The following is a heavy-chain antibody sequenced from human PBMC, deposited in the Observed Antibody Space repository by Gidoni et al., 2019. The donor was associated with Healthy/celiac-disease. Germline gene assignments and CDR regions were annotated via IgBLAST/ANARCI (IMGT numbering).Heavy chain of an antibody. J-gene: IGHJ4*02. Sequence: QVQLQQWGPGLLKPSETLSLTCAVYGGSFSGYYWSWIRQPPGKGLEWIGEINHSGSTNYNPSLKSRVTISVDTSKNQFSLKLSSVTAADTAVYYCARSRIAAAGVNYWGQGTLVTVSS. CDR1: GGSFSGYY. V-gene: IGHV4-34*01. CDR2: INHSGST. CDR3: ARSRIAAAGVNY. D-gene: IGHD6-13*01.